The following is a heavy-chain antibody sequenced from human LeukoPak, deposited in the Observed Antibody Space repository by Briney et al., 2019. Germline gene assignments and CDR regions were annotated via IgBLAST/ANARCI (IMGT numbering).Heavy chain of an antibody. Sequence: GGSLRLSCAASGFTFSTYWMSWVRQAPGKGLEWVANIKQDGSEQYYVDSVKGRFTISRDNAKNSLYLQMNSLRAEDTAVYYCARDRTIPGNYYDSSGDDAFDIWGQGTMVTVSS. CDR1: GFTFSTYW. CDR3: ARDRTIPGNYYDSSGDDAFDI. D-gene: IGHD3-22*01. J-gene: IGHJ3*02. CDR2: IKQDGSEQ. V-gene: IGHV3-7*01.